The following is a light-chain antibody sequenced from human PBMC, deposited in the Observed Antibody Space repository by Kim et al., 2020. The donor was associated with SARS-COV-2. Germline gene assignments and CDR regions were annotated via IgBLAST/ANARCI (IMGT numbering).Light chain of an antibody. CDR3: QQYGGFPIT. J-gene: IGKJ5*01. Sequence: IVLTQSPGTLSLSPGQRAILSCRASQSFSTNYLAWYQQKPGQAPRLLIYDASRRATGIPDRFSGSGSGTDFTLTISRLEPEDFAVYYCQQYGGFPITFGQGTRLEIK. CDR1: QSFSTNY. V-gene: IGKV3-20*01. CDR2: DAS.